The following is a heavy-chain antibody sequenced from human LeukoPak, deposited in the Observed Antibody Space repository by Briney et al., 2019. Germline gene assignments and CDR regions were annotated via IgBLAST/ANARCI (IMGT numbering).Heavy chain of an antibody. J-gene: IGHJ4*02. CDR2: ISGSGGST. V-gene: IGHV3-23*01. CDR1: GFTFSSYA. CDR3: AKYTRAPWSAFDY. D-gene: IGHD1-1*01. Sequence: GGSLRFSCAASGFTFSSYAMSWVRQAPGKGLEWVSAISGSGGSTYYADSVKGRFTISRDNSKNTLYLQMNSLRAEDTAVYYCAKYTRAPWSAFDYWGQGTLVTVSS.